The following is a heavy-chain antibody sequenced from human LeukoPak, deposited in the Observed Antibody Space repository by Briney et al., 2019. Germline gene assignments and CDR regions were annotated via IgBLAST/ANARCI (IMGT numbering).Heavy chain of an antibody. J-gene: IGHJ6*03. D-gene: IGHD3-22*01. CDR1: GGSFSGYY. CDR2: INHSGST. Sequence: SETLSLTCAVYGGSFSGYYWSWIRQPPGKGLEWIGEINHSGSTNYNPSPKSRVTISVDTSKNQFSLKLSSVTAADTAVYYCARGHRGYYDSSGYRNYYYYYMDVWGKGTTGTVSS. V-gene: IGHV4-34*01. CDR3: ARGHRGYYDSSGYRNYYYYYMDV.